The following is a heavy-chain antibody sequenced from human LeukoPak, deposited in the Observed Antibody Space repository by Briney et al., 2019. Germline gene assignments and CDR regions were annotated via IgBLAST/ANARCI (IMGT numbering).Heavy chain of an antibody. J-gene: IGHJ4*02. CDR1: GYTFTGYY. CDR2: INPNSGGT. Sequence: GASVKVSCKASGYTFTGYYMHWVRQAPGQRLEWMGRINPNSGGTNYAQKFQGRVTMTRDTSISTAYMELSRLRSDDTAVYYCARDSKQQLVGGDYWGQGTLVTVSS. D-gene: IGHD6-13*01. V-gene: IGHV1-2*06. CDR3: ARDSKQQLVGGDY.